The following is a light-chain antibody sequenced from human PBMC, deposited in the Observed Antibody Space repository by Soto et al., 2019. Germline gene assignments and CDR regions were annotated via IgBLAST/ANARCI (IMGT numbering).Light chain of an antibody. J-gene: IGKJ5*01. Sequence: EMVMTQSPATLSVSPGERATLSCRASENIYTNLAWYQQKPGQAPRLLFYGASTRATGLPARFSGTGSGTEFTLTINSLQAEDSAVYYCQQYYNWPRTFGQGTRLE. V-gene: IGKV3-15*01. CDR1: ENIYTN. CDR2: GAS. CDR3: QQYYNWPRT.